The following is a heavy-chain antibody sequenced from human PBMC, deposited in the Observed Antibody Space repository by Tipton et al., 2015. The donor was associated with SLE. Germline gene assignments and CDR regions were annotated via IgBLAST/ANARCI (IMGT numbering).Heavy chain of an antibody. CDR3: AGSISWSPNWFDP. Sequence: TLSLTCTVSGGSLNDHYWTWIRQPPGQGLGWIGEIDESGNTNYNPSLKSRVTLSVDTSKKQFSLNLSSVTAADTAVYYCAGSISWSPNWFDPWGLGTLVTVSS. D-gene: IGHD2-2*01. V-gene: IGHV4-34*01. CDR2: IDESGNT. CDR1: GGSLNDHY. J-gene: IGHJ5*02.